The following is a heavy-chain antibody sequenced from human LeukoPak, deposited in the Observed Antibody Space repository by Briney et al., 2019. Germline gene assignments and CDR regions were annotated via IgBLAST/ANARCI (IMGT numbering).Heavy chain of an antibody. J-gene: IGHJ3*02. CDR1: GYTFTGYY. Sequence: ASVKVSCKASGYTFTGYYIHWVRQAPGQGLECMGIINPSGGSTSYAQKFQGRVTITADESTSTAYMELSSLRSEDTAVYYCAAIAALRAFDIWGQGTMVTVSS. D-gene: IGHD6-6*01. CDR3: AAIAALRAFDI. CDR2: INPSGGST. V-gene: IGHV1-46*01.